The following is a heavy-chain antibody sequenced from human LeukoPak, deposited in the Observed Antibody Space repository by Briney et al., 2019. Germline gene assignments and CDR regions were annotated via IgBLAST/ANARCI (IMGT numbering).Heavy chain of an antibody. CDR2: INPNSGGT. D-gene: IGHD3-16*01. Sequence: ASVKVSCKASGYTFTGYYMHWVRQAPGQGLEWMGWINPNSGGTNYAQKFQGRVTMTRDTSISTAYMELSRLRSDDTAVYYCATERRAPQGGRGRFGLLDYWGQGTLVTVSS. CDR3: ATERRAPQGGRGRFGLLDY. J-gene: IGHJ4*02. V-gene: IGHV1-2*02. CDR1: GYTFTGYY.